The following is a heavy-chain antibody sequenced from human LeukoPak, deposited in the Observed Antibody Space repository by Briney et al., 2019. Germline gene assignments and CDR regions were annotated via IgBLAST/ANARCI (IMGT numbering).Heavy chain of an antibody. CDR2: IKSKTDGGTT. J-gene: IGHJ5*02. D-gene: IGHD3-22*01. V-gene: IGHV3-15*01. CDR1: GFTFSSYS. CDR3: TTGDYYDSSGYYHNWFDP. Sequence: PGGSLRLSCAASGFTFSSYSMNWVRQAPGKGLEWVGRIKSKTDGGTTDYAAPVKGRFTISRDDSKNTLYLQMNSLKTEDTAVYYCTTGDYYDSSGYYHNWFDPWGQGTLVTVSS.